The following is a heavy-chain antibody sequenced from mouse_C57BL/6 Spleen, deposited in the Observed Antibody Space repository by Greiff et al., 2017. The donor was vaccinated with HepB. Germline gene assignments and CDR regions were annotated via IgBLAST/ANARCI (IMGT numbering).Heavy chain of an antibody. CDR3: ASGPSITTVVATPFAY. CDR1: GFTFSDYG. Sequence: EVKLVESGGGLVKPGGSLKLSCAASGFTFSDYGMHWVRQAPEKGLEWVAYISSGSSTIYYADTVKGRFTISRDNAKNTLFLQMTSLRSEDTAMYYCASGPSITTVVATPFAYWGQGTLVTVSA. D-gene: IGHD1-1*01. J-gene: IGHJ3*01. V-gene: IGHV5-17*01. CDR2: ISSGSSTI.